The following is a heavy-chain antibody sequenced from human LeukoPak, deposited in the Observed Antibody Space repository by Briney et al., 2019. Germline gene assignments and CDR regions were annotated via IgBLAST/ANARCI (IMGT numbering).Heavy chain of an antibody. V-gene: IGHV3-21*04. Sequence: PGGSLRLSCAASGFTFSSYSMNWVRQAPGKGLEWVSSISSSSSYMYYADSVKGRFTISRDNSKNTLYLQMNSLRAEDTAVYYCAKVFSGSCYDYWGQGTLVTVSS. D-gene: IGHD1-26*01. J-gene: IGHJ4*02. CDR2: ISSSSSYM. CDR3: AKVFSGSCYDY. CDR1: GFTFSSYS.